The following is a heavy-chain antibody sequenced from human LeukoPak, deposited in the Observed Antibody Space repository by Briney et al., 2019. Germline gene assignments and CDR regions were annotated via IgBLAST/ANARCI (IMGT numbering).Heavy chain of an antibody. D-gene: IGHD1-26*01. V-gene: IGHV4-61*02. Sequence: IPSETLSLTCTVSGGSISSGSYYWSWIRQPAGKGLGWIGRIYTSGSTSYNPSLKSRVTISLDRSKNQFSLKLNSVTAADTAVYYCASLPWGARYFDYWGQGTLVTVSS. J-gene: IGHJ4*02. CDR2: IYTSGST. CDR1: GGSISSGSYY. CDR3: ASLPWGARYFDY.